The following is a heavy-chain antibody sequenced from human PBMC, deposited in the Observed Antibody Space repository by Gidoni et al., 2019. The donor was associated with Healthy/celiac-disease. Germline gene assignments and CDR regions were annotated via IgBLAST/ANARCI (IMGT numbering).Heavy chain of an antibody. V-gene: IGHV4-59*08. Sequence: QVQLQESGPGLVKPSETLSLTCTVSGGSISSYYWSWIRPPPGKGLEWIGYIYYSGSTNYNPSLKSRVTISVDTSKNQFSLKLSSVTAADTAVYYCARHAIRDGYSPFDYWGQGTLVTVSS. D-gene: IGHD5-18*01. J-gene: IGHJ4*02. CDR1: GGSISSYY. CDR2: IYYSGST. CDR3: ARHAIRDGYSPFDY.